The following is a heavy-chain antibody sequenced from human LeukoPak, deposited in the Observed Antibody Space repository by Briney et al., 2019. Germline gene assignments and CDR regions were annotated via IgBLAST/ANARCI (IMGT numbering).Heavy chain of an antibody. V-gene: IGHV3-74*01. Sequence: GGSLRLSCAGSGFTFSSYWMHWVRQAPGKGLVWVSRISTDASSTTYADSVKGRFTISGDNAKNTLYLQMNSLRAEDTAVYYCARSGRGGAFDIWGQGTMVTVSS. CDR3: ARSGRGGAFDI. D-gene: IGHD1-26*01. J-gene: IGHJ3*02. CDR1: GFTFSSYW. CDR2: ISTDASST.